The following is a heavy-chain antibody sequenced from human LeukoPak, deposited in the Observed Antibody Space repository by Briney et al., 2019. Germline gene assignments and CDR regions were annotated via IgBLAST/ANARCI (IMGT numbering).Heavy chain of an antibody. CDR1: GGSISRYY. J-gene: IGHJ4*02. D-gene: IGHD1-26*01. V-gene: IGHV4-59*08. Sequence: PSETLSLTCTVSGGSISRYYWSWIRQPPGEGLEWIGYIYSTGSTNSNPSLKSRVTISVDTSRNQFSLRLTSVTAADTAVYYCARHESAVGALFYWGRGTLVTVSS. CDR2: IYSTGST. CDR3: ARHESAVGALFY.